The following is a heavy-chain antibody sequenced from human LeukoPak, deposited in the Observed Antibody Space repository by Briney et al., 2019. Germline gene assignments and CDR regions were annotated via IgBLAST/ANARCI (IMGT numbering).Heavy chain of an antibody. CDR1: GYTFTSYD. V-gene: IGHV1-8*03. Sequence: ASVKVSCKASGYTFTSYDINWVRQATGQGLEWMGWMNPNSGNTGYAQKFQGRVTITRNTSISTAYMELSSLRSEDTAVYYCARRRASSSSYYYYMDVWGKGTTVTVSS. CDR2: MNPNSGNT. J-gene: IGHJ6*03. D-gene: IGHD6-6*01. CDR3: ARRRASSSSYYYYMDV.